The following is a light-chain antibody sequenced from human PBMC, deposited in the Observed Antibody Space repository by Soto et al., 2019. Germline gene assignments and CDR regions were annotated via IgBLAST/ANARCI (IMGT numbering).Light chain of an antibody. CDR3: QQYGNSRWT. CDR2: GAS. CDR1: QSVSSSY. Sequence: EIVLTQSPGTLSLSPGERAALSCRASQSVSSSYLAWYQQKPGQAPRLLIYGASSRATGIPDRFSGSGSGTDFILTISRLEPEDFAVYYCQQYGNSRWTFGQGTKV. J-gene: IGKJ1*01. V-gene: IGKV3-20*01.